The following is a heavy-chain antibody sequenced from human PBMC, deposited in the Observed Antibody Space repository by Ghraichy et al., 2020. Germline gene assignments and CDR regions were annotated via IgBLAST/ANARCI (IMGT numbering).Heavy chain of an antibody. CDR2: IYWDDDK. D-gene: IGHD4-23*01. J-gene: IGHJ3*02. V-gene: IGHV2-5*02. CDR1: LSTGRVG. Sequence: SGPTLVKPTQTLTLTCTFSLSTGRVGVGWIRQPPGKALEWLALIYWDDDKRYSPSLKSRLTVTKDTSKDQVVLTMTNMDPLDTATYYCAHTTVGSTRNDPFDIWDQGTMVTVSS. CDR3: AHTTVGSTRNDPFDI.